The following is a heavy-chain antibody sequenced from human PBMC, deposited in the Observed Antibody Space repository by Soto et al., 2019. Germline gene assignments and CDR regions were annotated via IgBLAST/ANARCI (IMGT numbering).Heavy chain of an antibody. J-gene: IGHJ6*02. CDR1: GGSFSSGDYY. D-gene: IGHD4-17*01. V-gene: IGHV4-30-4*01. CDR3: ARIHVGDEPSYYYYGMDV. CDR2: IYYTGST. Sequence: QVQLQESGPGVVKPSQTLSLTCTVSGGSFSSGDYYWSWVRQPPGKGLEWIGYIYYTGSTFNNPSLKSRVSISIETSKTQFSLKLSSVTAADTAVYYCARIHVGDEPSYYYYGMDVWGQGTTVTVSS.